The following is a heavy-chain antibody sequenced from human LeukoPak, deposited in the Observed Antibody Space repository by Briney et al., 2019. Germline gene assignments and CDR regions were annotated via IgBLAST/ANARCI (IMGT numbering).Heavy chain of an antibody. CDR3: ARSSVVAAMGLDY. D-gene: IGHD2-15*01. J-gene: IGHJ4*02. CDR1: GFIFSAYD. CDR2: IGAGGDT. Sequence: GGSLRLSCAASGFIFSAYDMHWVRQPIGEGLAWVSAIGAGGDTYYSGSVKGRFIISRENAKNSLYLQLNSLTAGDTAIYFCARSSVVAAMGLDYWGQGALVTVSS. V-gene: IGHV3-13*04.